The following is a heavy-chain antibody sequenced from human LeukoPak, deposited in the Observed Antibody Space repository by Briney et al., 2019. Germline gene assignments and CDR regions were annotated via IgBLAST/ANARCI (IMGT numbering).Heavy chain of an antibody. J-gene: IGHJ4*02. D-gene: IGHD6-6*01. Sequence: ASVKVSCKASGYTFTGYYMHWVRQAPGQGLEWMGWINPNSGGTNYAQKFQGRVTMTRDTSISTAYMELSRLRSDDTAVYYCARGGSKRDSSSSRFSTDYWGQGTLVTVSS. CDR2: INPNSGGT. CDR1: GYTFTGYY. CDR3: ARGGSKRDSSSSRFSTDY. V-gene: IGHV1-2*02.